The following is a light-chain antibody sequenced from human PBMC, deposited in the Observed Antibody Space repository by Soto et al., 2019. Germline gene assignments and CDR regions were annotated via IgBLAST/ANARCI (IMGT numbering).Light chain of an antibody. CDR1: QTVSSN. Sequence: EIVMTQSPATLSVSPGERATLSCRASQTVSSNLAWYQQKPGQAPRLLIYDASTRATGIPVRFRGSGSGTEFTLTISRLQSEDSAVYYCHKYNNWLALTFGGGTKVDIK. CDR3: HKYNNWLALT. V-gene: IGKV3-15*01. J-gene: IGKJ4*01. CDR2: DAS.